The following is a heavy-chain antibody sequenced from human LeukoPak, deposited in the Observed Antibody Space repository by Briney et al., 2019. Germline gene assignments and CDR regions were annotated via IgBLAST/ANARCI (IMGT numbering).Heavy chain of an antibody. CDR2: IYHSGST. D-gene: IGHD1-20*01. Sequence: PSETLSLTCTVSGYSISSGYYWGWIRQPPGKGLEWIGSIYHSGSTYYNPSLKSRVTISVDKSKNQFSLELSSVTAADTAVYYCARTWDNWNVVGIDPWGQGTLVTVSS. V-gene: IGHV4-38-2*02. J-gene: IGHJ5*02. CDR3: ARTWDNWNVVGIDP. CDR1: GYSISSGYY.